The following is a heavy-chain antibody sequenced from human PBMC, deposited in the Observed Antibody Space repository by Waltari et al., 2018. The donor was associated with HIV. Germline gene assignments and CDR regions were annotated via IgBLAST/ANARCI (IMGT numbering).Heavy chain of an antibody. D-gene: IGHD3-3*01. CDR2: IVHDGTT. CDR3: ARLEALLPGVVIVRDV. CDR1: GGSLGGFL. J-gene: IGHJ4*02. Sequence: VQLEQWGTGLLKPSETLSLTCAVYGGSLGGFLWSWVRQPPGKGLEWIGDIVHDGTTNYNPALKSRATVSITGSKNQFSLKLNSMTAADTGVYYCARLEALLPGVVIVRDVWGQGTLVTVSS. V-gene: IGHV4-34*02.